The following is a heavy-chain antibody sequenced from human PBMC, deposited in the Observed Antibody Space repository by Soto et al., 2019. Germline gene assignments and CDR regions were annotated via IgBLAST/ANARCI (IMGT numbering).Heavy chain of an antibody. Sequence: SETLSLTCTVSGGSISSYYWSWIRQPPGKGLEWIGYIYYSGSTNYNPSLKSRVTISVDTSKNQFSLKLSSVTAADTAVYYCARGKGDYDFWSGYIGAHGYYYGMDVWGQGTTVTVSS. CDR3: ARGKGDYDFWSGYIGAHGYYYGMDV. CDR1: GGSISSYY. V-gene: IGHV4-59*01. J-gene: IGHJ6*02. CDR2: IYYSGST. D-gene: IGHD3-3*01.